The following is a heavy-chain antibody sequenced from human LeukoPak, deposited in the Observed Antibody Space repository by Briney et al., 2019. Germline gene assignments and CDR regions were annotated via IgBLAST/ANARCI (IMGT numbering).Heavy chain of an antibody. CDR2: TYYRSKWYN. V-gene: IGHV6-1*01. Sequence: SQTLSLTCAISGDSFSSNSAAWNWIRQSPSRGLEWLGRTYYRSKWYNDYAVSVKSGITINPDTSKNKFSLQLNSVTPEDTAVYYCARERSEYRPSIAAAGFRYYYYYGMDVWGQGTTVTVSS. J-gene: IGHJ6*02. CDR1: GDSFSSNSAA. D-gene: IGHD6-13*01. CDR3: ARERSEYRPSIAAAGFRYYYYYGMDV.